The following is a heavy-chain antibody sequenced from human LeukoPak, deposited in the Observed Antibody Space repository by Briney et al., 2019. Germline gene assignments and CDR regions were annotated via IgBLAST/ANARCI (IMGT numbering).Heavy chain of an antibody. CDR2: IYYSGST. CDR3: ARAYYYYYYMDV. V-gene: IGHV4-59*01. CDR1: GGSISSYY. J-gene: IGHJ6*03. Sequence: SETLSLTCTVSGGSISSYYWSWIRQPPGKGLEWIGYIYYSGSTNYNPSLKSRVTISVDTSKNQFSLKLSPVTAADTAVYYCARAYYYYYYMDVWGKGTTVTVSS.